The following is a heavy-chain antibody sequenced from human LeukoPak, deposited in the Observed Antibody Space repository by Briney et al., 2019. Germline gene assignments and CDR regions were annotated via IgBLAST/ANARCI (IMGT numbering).Heavy chain of an antibody. CDR3: CDGMDV. CDR2: IRYDGSNK. CDR1: GFTFTSYG. V-gene: IGHV3-30*02. Sequence: GGSLRLSCAASGFTFTSYGMHWVRQAPGKGLEWVAFIRYDGSNKYYADSVKGRFTISRDNSKNTLYLQMNSLRSEDTATYYCCDGMDVWGQGTTVAVSS. J-gene: IGHJ6*02.